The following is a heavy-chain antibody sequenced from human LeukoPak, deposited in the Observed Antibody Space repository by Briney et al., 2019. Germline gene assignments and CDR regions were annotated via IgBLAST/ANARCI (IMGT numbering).Heavy chain of an antibody. D-gene: IGHD3-22*01. J-gene: IGHJ4*02. CDR3: VGGTRKDSYESSGYYSYFDY. CDR2: ISYDGSNE. V-gene: IGHV3-30*04. CDR1: GFTFSSYV. Sequence: GRSLRLSCAASGFTFSSYVMHWVRQAPGKGLEWVAIISYDGSNEYYADSVKGRFTISRDNSKNTLYLQMNSLRAADTAVYYCVGGTRKDSYESSGYYSYFDYWGQGTLVTVSS.